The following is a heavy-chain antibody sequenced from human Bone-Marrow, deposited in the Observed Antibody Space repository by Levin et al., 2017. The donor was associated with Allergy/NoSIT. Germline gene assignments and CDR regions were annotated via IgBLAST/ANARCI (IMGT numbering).Heavy chain of an antibody. J-gene: IGHJ5*02. CDR3: VRESTMIRGVQRGRWFDP. CDR2: INPNSGGT. Sequence: GESLKISCKASGYSFSDYYMHWVRQAPGQGLEWMGWINPNSGGTNYAQKFQGRVTMTRDASISKVYMQMSSLRPDDTAVYYCVRESTMIRGVQRGRWFDPWGQGTLLTVSS. V-gene: IGHV1-2*02. CDR1: GYSFSDYY. D-gene: IGHD3-10*01.